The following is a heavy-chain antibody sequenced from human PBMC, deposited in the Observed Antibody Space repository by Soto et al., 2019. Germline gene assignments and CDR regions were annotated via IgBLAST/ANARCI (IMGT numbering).Heavy chain of an antibody. CDR1: GFTFSSYW. D-gene: IGHD6-19*01. Sequence: PGGSLRLSCAASGFTFSSYWMSWVRQAPGKGLEWVANIKQDGSEKYYVDSVKGRFTISRDNAKNSLYLQMNSLRAEDTAVYYCASNGYSSGWYRDDYWGQGTLVTVSS. V-gene: IGHV3-7*01. J-gene: IGHJ4*02. CDR3: ASNGYSSGWYRDDY. CDR2: IKQDGSEK.